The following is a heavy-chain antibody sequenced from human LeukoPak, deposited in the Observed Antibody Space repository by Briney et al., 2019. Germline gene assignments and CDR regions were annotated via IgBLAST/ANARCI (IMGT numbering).Heavy chain of an antibody. V-gene: IGHV1-69*05. CDR3: ASSNGDYYFDY. J-gene: IGHJ4*02. CDR2: IIPIFGTA. Sequence: GSSVKVSCKASGGTFSSCAISWVRQAPGQGLEWMGGIIPIFGTANYAQKFQGRVTITTDESTSTAYMELSSLRSEDTAVYYCASSNGDYYFDYWGQGTLVTVSS. D-gene: IGHD4-17*01. CDR1: GGTFSSCA.